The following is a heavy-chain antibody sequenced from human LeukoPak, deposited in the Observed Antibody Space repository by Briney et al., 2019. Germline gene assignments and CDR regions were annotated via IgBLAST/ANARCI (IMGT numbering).Heavy chain of an antibody. V-gene: IGHV4-34*01. CDR3: ARPLTLGYCSSTSCSRYGWFDP. D-gene: IGHD2-2*01. CDR2: INHSGST. Sequence: SETLSLTCAVYGGSFSGYYWGWIRQPPGKGLEWIGEINHSGSTNYNPSLKSRVTISVDTSKNQFSLKLSSVTAADTAVYYCARPLTLGYCSSTSCSRYGWFDPWGQGTLVTVSS. J-gene: IGHJ5*02. CDR1: GGSFSGYY.